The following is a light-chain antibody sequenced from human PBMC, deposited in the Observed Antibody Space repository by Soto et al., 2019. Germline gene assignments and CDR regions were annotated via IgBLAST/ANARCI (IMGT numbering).Light chain of an antibody. CDR1: QSVSSN. J-gene: IGKJ1*01. CDR2: GAS. Sequence: EIVMTQSPATLSVSPGERATLSCRASQSVSSNLAWYQQKPGQAPRLLIYGASTRATGIPARFSGSGSGTEFTLTVSSLPSEDFEVYYCQQYNNWPPWTFGQGTTVEVK. CDR3: QQYNNWPPWT. V-gene: IGKV3-15*01.